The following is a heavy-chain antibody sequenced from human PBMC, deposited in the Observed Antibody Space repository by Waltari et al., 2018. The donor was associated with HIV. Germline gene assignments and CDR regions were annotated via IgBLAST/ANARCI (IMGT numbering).Heavy chain of an antibody. CDR2: IWYDGENK. J-gene: IGHJ4*02. CDR1: GFTFRNFA. Sequence: QVQLVESGGGVVQPGRSLRLSCAASGFTFRNFAMHWVRQAPGKGLEWVAVIWYDGENKYYADSVKGRFTISRDNSKNTLYLQMNSLRVEDTAVYYCARGGYYYDISGYYHYWGQGTLVTVSS. V-gene: IGHV3-33*01. D-gene: IGHD3-22*01. CDR3: ARGGYYYDISGYYHY.